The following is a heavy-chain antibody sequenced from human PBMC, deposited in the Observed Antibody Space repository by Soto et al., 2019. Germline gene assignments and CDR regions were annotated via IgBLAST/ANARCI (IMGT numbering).Heavy chain of an antibody. D-gene: IGHD3-22*01. CDR2: MYHTGTT. V-gene: IGHV4-30-2*01. CDR1: GGSINSGRYS. J-gene: IGHJ5*02. CDR3: ARGINYYARSGDSWFDP. Sequence: QLQLQESGSGLVKPSQTLSLTCTVSGGSINSGRYSWTWIRQPPGAGLEWIGHMYHTGTTYYNPSLKSRVTMSVDTSKNHLSLKLTSVTAADTAMYYCARGINYYARSGDSWFDPWGQGTLVTVSS.